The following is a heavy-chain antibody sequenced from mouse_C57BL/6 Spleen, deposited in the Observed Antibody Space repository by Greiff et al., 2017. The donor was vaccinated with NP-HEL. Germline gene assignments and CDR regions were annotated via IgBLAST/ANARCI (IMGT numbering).Heavy chain of an antibody. CDR2: IDPSDSYT. Sequence: QVQLQQPGAELVMPGASVKLSCKASGYTFTSYWMHWVKQRPGQGLEWIGEIDPSDSYTNYNQKFKGKSTLTVDKSSSTAYMQLSSLTSEDSAVYYGASYYDGPFDDWGKGTTLTVPS. D-gene: IGHD1-1*01. V-gene: IGHV1-69*01. CDR1: GYTFTSYW. CDR3: ASYYDGPFDD. J-gene: IGHJ2*01.